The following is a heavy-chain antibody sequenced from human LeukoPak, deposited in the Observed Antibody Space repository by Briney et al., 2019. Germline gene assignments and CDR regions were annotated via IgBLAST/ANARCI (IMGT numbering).Heavy chain of an antibody. D-gene: IGHD6-19*01. CDR3: ARDSGSGWLFDF. CDR2: IYYSGST. Sequence: PSETLSLTCTVSGDSISSYYWNWIRQPPGKGLEWIGYIYYSGSTNYNPSLKSRVTILVDTSKNQFSLKLSSVTAADTAVYYCARDSGSGWLFDFWGQGTLVTVSS. J-gene: IGHJ4*02. CDR1: GDSISSYY. V-gene: IGHV4-59*01.